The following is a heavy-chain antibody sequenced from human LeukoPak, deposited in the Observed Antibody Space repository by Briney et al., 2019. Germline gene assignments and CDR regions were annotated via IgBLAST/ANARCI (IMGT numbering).Heavy chain of an antibody. CDR2: VDPKNYQV. CDR3: AREITEDCSSTSCYEFDY. V-gene: IGHV1-69-2*01. D-gene: IGHD2-2*01. Sequence: GASVKVSCKASGYTFTHFYMHWVQQAPGKGLEWMGRVDPKNYQVVYGEKFQGRVTITADTSTDTAYMELSSLRSEDTALYYCAREITEDCSSTSCYEFDYWGQGTLVTVSS. CDR1: GYTFTHFY. J-gene: IGHJ4*02.